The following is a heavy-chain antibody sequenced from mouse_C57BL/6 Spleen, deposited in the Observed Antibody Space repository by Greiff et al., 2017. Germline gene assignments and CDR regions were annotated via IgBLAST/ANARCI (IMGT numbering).Heavy chain of an antibody. CDR1: GYAFSSSW. J-gene: IGHJ4*01. V-gene: IGHV1-82*01. CDR3: ARSMGDAMDD. D-gene: IGHD1-1*02. Sequence: QVQLKQSGPELVKPGASVKISCKASGYAFSSSWMNWVKQRPGKGLEWIGRIYPGDGDTNYNGKFKGKATLTADKSSSTAYMQLSSLTSEDSAVYVCARSMGDAMDDWGQGTSVTVSS. CDR2: IYPGDGDT.